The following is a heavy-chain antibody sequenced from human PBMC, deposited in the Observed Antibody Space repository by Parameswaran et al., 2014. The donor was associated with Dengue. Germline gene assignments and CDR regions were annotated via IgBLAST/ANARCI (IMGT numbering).Heavy chain of an antibody. Sequence: ESLKISCTVSGGSISSYYWSWIRQPPGKGLEWIGYIYYSGSTNYNPSLKSRVTISVDTSKNQFSLKLSSVTAADTAVYYCAREWRGYYYPDAFDIWGQGTMVTVSS. CDR3: AREWRGYYYPDAFDI. V-gene: IGHV4-59*01. D-gene: IGHD3-22*01. CDR1: GGSISSYY. CDR2: IYYSGST. J-gene: IGHJ3*02.